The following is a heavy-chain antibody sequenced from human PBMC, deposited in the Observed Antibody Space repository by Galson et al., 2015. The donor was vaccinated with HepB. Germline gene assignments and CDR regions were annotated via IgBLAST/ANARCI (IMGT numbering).Heavy chain of an antibody. CDR1: GFTFSGSA. Sequence: SLRLSCAASGFTFSGSAMHWVRQASGKGLEWVGRIRSKANSYATAYAASVKGRFTISRDDSKNTAYLQMNSLKTEDTAVYYCTRRIVVVTAGELSKQANDYWGQGTLVTVSS. CDR3: TRRIVVVTAGELSKQANDY. CDR2: IRSKANSYAT. D-gene: IGHD2-21*02. J-gene: IGHJ4*02. V-gene: IGHV3-73*01.